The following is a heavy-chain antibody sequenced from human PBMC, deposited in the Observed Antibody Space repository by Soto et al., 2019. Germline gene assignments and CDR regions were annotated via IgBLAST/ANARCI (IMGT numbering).Heavy chain of an antibody. CDR3: ARLTGDLTTFDY. Sequence: PGGSLRLSCAASGFTFSSYSMNWVRQAPGKGLEWVSSISSSSSYIYYADSVKGRFTISRDNAKNSLYLQMNSLRAEDTAVYYCARLTGDLTTFDYWGQGTLVTVSS. CDR2: ISSSSSYI. V-gene: IGHV3-21*01. J-gene: IGHJ4*02. D-gene: IGHD4-17*01. CDR1: GFTFSSYS.